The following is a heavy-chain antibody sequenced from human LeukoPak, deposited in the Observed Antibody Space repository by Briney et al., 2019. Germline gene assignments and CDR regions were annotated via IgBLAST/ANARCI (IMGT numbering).Heavy chain of an antibody. CDR2: ISGSGGST. D-gene: IGHD3-3*01. J-gene: IGHJ4*02. CDR1: GFTFSSYA. CDR3: AKAIANYFGVVIPPGDY. V-gene: IGHV3-23*01. Sequence: PGGSLRLSCAASGFTFSSYAMSWVRQAPGKGLEWVSAISGSGGSTYYADSVKGRFTISRDNSKNTLYLQMNSLRAEDTAVYYCAKAIANYFGVVIPPGDYWGQGTLVTVSS.